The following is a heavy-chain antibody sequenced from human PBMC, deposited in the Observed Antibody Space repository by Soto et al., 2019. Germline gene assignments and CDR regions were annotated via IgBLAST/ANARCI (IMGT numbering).Heavy chain of an antibody. CDR3: ARGRTPGRGYSSSWWGPSGGAFDI. V-gene: IGHV1-69*13. D-gene: IGHD6-13*01. CDR1: GGTFSSYA. J-gene: IGHJ3*02. Sequence: GASVKVSCKASGGTFSSYAISWVRQAPGQGLEWMGGIIPIFGTANYAQKFQGRVTITADESTSTAYMELSSLRSEDTAVYYCARGRTPGRGYSSSWWGPSGGAFDIWGQGTMVTVPS. CDR2: IIPIFGTA.